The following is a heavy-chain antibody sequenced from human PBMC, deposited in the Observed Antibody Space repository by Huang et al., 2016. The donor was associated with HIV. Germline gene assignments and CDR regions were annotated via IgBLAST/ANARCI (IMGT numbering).Heavy chain of an antibody. V-gene: IGHV3-7*01. Sequence: VESGGRSVQPGGSLRLSCVGSTFTFGAYWMSWFGEPPGKGRGLVAKIKQDETENDDVDSVKGRFNISRDNAKKVLFLEMDALRVEDTAIYFCATKTAGMDIWGQGTTVIVSS. J-gene: IGHJ6*02. CDR1: TFTFGAYW. CDR2: IKQDETEN. CDR3: ATKTAGMDI.